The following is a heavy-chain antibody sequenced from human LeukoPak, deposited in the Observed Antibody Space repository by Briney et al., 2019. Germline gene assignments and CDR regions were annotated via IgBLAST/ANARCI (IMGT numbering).Heavy chain of an antibody. CDR2: IYTSGST. J-gene: IGHJ2*01. CDR3: ARGPHTVTPYWYFDL. CDR1: GGSISSYY. Sequence: SETLSLTCTVSGGSISSYYWSWIRQPAGKGLEWIGRIYTSGSTNYNPSLKSRVTMSVDTSKNQFSLKLSSVTAADTAVYYCARGPHTVTPYWYFDLWGRGTLVTVSS. D-gene: IGHD4-17*01. V-gene: IGHV4-4*07.